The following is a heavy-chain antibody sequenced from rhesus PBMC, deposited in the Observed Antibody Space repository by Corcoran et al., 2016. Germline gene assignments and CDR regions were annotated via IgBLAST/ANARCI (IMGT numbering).Heavy chain of an antibody. CDR2: IYWNDNK. Sequence: QVTLKESGPALVKATQTLTLTCTFSGFAFTASGTGVGWIRQPPGKALEWLANIYWNDNKYYSTSLKRRLTISRDTSKNQMFLTMTDMDPLDTATYYCARVMGLYWYFELWGPGTPVTISS. D-gene: IGHD1-44*01. J-gene: IGHJ2*01. V-gene: IGHV2-95*01. CDR1: GFAFTASGTG. CDR3: ARVMGLYWYFEL.